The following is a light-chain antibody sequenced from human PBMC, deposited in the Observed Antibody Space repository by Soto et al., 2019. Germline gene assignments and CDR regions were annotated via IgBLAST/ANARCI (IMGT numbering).Light chain of an antibody. CDR1: QSVSSN. Sequence: EIVMTQSPATLSVSPGERATLSCRASQSVSSNLAWYQQKPGQAPRLLIYGASTRATGIPARFSGSGSGTXXXXXXXXXXXXDFXXXYCQQYNNWPPWTFGQGTKVEIK. J-gene: IGKJ1*01. CDR3: QQYNNWPPWT. V-gene: IGKV3-15*01. CDR2: GAS.